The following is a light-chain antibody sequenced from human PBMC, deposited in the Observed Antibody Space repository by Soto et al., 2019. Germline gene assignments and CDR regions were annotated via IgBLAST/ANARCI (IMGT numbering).Light chain of an antibody. J-gene: IGKJ4*01. Sequence: EIVLTQSPATLSLSPGERATLSCRASQCISNFLAWYQQKPGQAPRLLIYDASKRATDIPDRFIGSGSGTDFTLTISSLEPEDFAVYYCHQRSNWPPFTFGGGTKVEI. CDR1: QCISNF. CDR3: HQRSNWPPFT. CDR2: DAS. V-gene: IGKV3-11*01.